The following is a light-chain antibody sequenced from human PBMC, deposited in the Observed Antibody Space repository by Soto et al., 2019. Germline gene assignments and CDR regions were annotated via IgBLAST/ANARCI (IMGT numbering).Light chain of an antibody. V-gene: IGLV2-14*03. CDR1: SSDIGAYNF. J-gene: IGLJ1*01. CDR2: DVS. CDR3: SSYTISAADV. Sequence: QSALTQPASVSGSPGQSITISCTGTSSDIGAYNFVSWYQQHPGKAPKLMVYDVSNRPSGVSNRFSGSKSGDTASLTTSGLQAEDEADYYCSSYTISAADVFGTGTKVTVL.